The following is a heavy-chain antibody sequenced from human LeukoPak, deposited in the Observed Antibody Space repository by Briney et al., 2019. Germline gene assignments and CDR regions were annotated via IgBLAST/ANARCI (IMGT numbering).Heavy chain of an antibody. J-gene: IGHJ4*02. CDR2: ISAYNGNT. D-gene: IGHD6-19*01. CDR3: ARDQIGDSSGHY. Sequence: ASVKVSCKASGYTFTSYGISWVRQAPGQGLEWMGWISAYNGNTNYAQKLQGRVTMTTDTSTITAYMELRSLRSDDTAVYYCARDQIGDSSGHYWGQGTLVTVSS. CDR1: GYTFTSYG. V-gene: IGHV1-18*04.